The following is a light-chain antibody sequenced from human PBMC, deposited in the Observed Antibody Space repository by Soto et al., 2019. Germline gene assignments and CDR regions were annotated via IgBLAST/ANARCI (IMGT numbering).Light chain of an antibody. Sequence: DIVMTQSPDSLAVSLGERATINCKSSQTVLYSSNSNNYLAWYQQKPGQPPKLLIYWASTRESGVPDRFSGSGSGTDFTLTISSLQAEDVAVYYCQQYYSIPRTFGQGTKVDI. J-gene: IGKJ1*01. CDR1: QTVLYSSNSNNY. CDR2: WAS. CDR3: QQYYSIPRT. V-gene: IGKV4-1*01.